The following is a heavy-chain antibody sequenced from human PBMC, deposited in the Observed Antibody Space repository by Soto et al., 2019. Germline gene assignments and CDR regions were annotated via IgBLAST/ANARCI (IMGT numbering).Heavy chain of an antibody. J-gene: IGHJ4*02. CDR3: AKDGLNFGSGTWAVY. CDR2: ISYDGSDK. D-gene: IGHD3-10*01. V-gene: IGHV3-30*18. Sequence: QVQLVESGGGVVQPERSLRLSCAASGFTFSTPAMHWVRQAPGKGLEWVAVISYDGSDKYYADSVKGRFTISRDNSKNMLYLQMNSLRPDDTSVYYCAKDGLNFGSGTWAVYWGQGTLVAVSS. CDR1: GFTFSTPA.